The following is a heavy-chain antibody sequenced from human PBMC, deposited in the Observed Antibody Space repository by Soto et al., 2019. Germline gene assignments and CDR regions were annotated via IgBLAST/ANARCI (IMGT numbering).Heavy chain of an antibody. D-gene: IGHD3-22*01. V-gene: IGHV3-23*01. Sequence: PGGSLRLSCAASGFTFSSYAMSWVRQAPGKGLEWVSAISGSGGSTYYADSVKGRFTISRDNSKNTLYLQMNSLRAEDTAVYYCAKAGYYYDSSGHPVAGWFDPWGQGTLVTVSS. CDR2: ISGSGGST. J-gene: IGHJ5*02. CDR1: GFTFSSYA. CDR3: AKAGYYYDSSGHPVAGWFDP.